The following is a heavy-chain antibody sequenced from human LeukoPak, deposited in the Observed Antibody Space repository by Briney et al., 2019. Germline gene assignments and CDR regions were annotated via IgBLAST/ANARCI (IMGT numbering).Heavy chain of an antibody. Sequence: GGSLRLSCAASGFTFSSYGMHWVRQAPGKGLEWVAVIWYDGSNKYYADSVKGRFTISRDNSKNTLYLQMNSLRPEDTAIYYCARDPILVRGYFDYWGQGTLVTVSS. J-gene: IGHJ4*02. V-gene: IGHV3-33*01. CDR2: IWYDGSNK. CDR3: ARDPILVRGYFDY. D-gene: IGHD3-10*01. CDR1: GFTFSSYG.